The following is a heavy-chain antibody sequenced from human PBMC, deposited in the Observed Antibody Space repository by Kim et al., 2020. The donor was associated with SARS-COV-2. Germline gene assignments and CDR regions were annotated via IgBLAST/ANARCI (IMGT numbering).Heavy chain of an antibody. CDR1: GFTFSSYA. D-gene: IGHD6-19*01. J-gene: IGHJ4*02. CDR2: ISYDGSNK. Sequence: GGSLRLSCAASGFTFSSYAMHWVRQAPGKGLEWVAVISYDGSNKYYADSVKGRFTISRDSSKNTLYLQMNSLRAEDTAVYYCARDGSGWLHFDYWGQGTL. CDR3: ARDGSGWLHFDY. V-gene: IGHV3-30*04.